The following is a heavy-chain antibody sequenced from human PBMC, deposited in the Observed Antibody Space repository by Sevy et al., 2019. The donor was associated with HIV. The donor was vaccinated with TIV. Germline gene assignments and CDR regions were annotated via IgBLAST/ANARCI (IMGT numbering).Heavy chain of an antibody. J-gene: IGHJ6*02. CDR2: IYPGDSDT. CDR3: AKGARGTLPAYYYYGMDV. V-gene: IGHV5-51*01. Sequence: GESLKISCKCSGYSFTSYWIVWVRQMPGRGLEWMGIIYPGDSDTIYSPSFKGQVTISVDKSSSTAYLQGSRLKASDTAIYYCAKGARGTLPAYYYYGMDVWGQGTTVTVSS. CDR1: GYSFTSYW.